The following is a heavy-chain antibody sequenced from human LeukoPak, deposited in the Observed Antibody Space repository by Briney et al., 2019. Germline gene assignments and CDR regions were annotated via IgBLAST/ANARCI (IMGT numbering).Heavy chain of an antibody. V-gene: IGHV3-7*01. D-gene: IGHD5-12*01. Sequence: GGSLRLSCAASGFTFSSYWMSWVRQAPGKGLEWVANIKQDGSEKYYVGSVKGRFTISRDNYNAKDSLYLQMNSLRAEDTAVYYCARARSIRVFDIWGQGTMVTVSP. CDR2: IKQDGSEK. CDR3: ARARSIRVFDI. J-gene: IGHJ3*02. CDR1: GFTFSSYW.